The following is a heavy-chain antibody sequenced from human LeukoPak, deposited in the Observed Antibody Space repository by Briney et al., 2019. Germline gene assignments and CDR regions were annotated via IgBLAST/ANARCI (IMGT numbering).Heavy chain of an antibody. CDR3: ARGSQTAFDI. V-gene: IGHV3-21*01. CDR1: GFTFSSYS. Sequence: GGSLRLSCAASGFTFSSYSMNWVRQAPGKGLEWVSSISSSSSYIYYADSVKGRFTISRDNAKSSLYLQMNSLRAEDTAVYYCARGSQTAFDIWGQGTMVTVSS. CDR2: ISSSSSYI. J-gene: IGHJ3*02.